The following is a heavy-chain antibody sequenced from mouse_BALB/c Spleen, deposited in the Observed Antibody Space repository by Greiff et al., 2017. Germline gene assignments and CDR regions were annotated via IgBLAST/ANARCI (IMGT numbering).Heavy chain of an antibody. CDR3: ARALMDY. CDR2: IRNKANGYTT. V-gene: IGHV7-3*02. J-gene: IGHJ4*01. CDR1: GFTFTDYY. Sequence: EVKVVESGGGLVQPGGSLRLSCATSGFTFTDYYMSWVRQPPGKALEWLGFIRNKANGYTTEYSASVKGRFTISRDNSQSILYLQMNTLRAEDSATYYCARALMDYWGQGTSVTVSS.